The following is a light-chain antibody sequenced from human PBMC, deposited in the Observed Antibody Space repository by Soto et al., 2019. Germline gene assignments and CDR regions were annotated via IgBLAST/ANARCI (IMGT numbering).Light chain of an antibody. CDR2: DAS. CDR3: QQRSNWPPVLT. Sequence: EIVLTQSPATLSLSPGERATLSCRASQSVSSYLAWYQQKPGQAPRLLIYDASNRATGIPARFSGSGSGTDFTLTIRGLEPEDFAVYYYQQRSNWPPVLTFGGGTKVEIK. V-gene: IGKV3-11*01. J-gene: IGKJ4*01. CDR1: QSVSSY.